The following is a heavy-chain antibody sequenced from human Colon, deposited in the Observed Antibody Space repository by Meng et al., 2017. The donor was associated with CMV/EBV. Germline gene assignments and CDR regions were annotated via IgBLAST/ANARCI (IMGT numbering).Heavy chain of an antibody. CDR1: GGPVNTGSSY. D-gene: IGHD1-26*01. Sequence: SETLSLTCTVSGGPVNTGSSYWSWIRQSPGKGLEWIGHVFYIGKTNYNPSLKSRVSMSIDPSKNQFSLKLSSVTAADTAFYYCARGRAERLLWEDWLDPWGQGTLVTVSS. J-gene: IGHJ5*02. CDR3: ARGRAERLLWEDWLDP. CDR2: VFYIGKT. V-gene: IGHV4-61*01.